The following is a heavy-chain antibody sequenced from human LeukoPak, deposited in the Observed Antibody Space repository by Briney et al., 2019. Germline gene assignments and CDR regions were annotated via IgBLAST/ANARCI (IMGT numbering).Heavy chain of an antibody. Sequence: GGSLRLSCAASGFTFSSYWMSWARQAPGKGLEWVANIKQDGSEKYYVDSVKGRFTISRDNAKNSLYLQMNSLRAEDTAVYYCAMGLLWFGTGGFDHWGQGTLVTVSS. CDR3: AMGLLWFGTGGFDH. D-gene: IGHD3-10*01. CDR2: IKQDGSEK. CDR1: GFTFSSYW. J-gene: IGHJ5*02. V-gene: IGHV3-7*01.